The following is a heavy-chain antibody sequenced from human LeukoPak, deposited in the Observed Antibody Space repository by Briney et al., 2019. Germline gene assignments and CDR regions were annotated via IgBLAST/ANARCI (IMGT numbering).Heavy chain of an antibody. Sequence: GGSLRLSCAASGFTFSSYGMHWVRQAPGKGLEWVAFIRYDGSNKYYADSVKGRFTISRDNSKNTLNLQMNSLRAEDTAVYYCATARDGYNLRWGQGTLVTVSS. V-gene: IGHV3-30*02. CDR3: ATARDGYNLR. J-gene: IGHJ4*02. CDR1: GFTFSSYG. D-gene: IGHD5-24*01. CDR2: IRYDGSNK.